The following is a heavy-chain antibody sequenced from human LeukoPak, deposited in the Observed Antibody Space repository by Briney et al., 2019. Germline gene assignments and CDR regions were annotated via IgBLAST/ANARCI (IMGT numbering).Heavy chain of an antibody. CDR1: GYTFTSYY. CDR2: INPSGGST. D-gene: IGHD3-22*01. CDR3: ARDQGDYYDSSGPMYYFDY. J-gene: IGHJ4*02. V-gene: IGHV1-46*01. Sequence: ASVTVSCKASGYTFTSYYMHWVRQAPGQGLEWMGVINPSGGSTTYAQKFQGRVTMTRDTSTSTVYMELSSLRYEDTAVYYCARDQGDYYDSSGPMYYFDYWGQGTLVTVSS.